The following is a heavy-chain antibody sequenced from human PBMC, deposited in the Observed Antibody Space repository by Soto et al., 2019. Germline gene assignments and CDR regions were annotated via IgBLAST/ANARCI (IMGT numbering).Heavy chain of an antibody. J-gene: IGHJ5*02. CDR2: INFDGSTT. CDR3: AREFCSGGNCYTYYFDP. Sequence: GGSLRLSCEASGLAFSTYWMHWVRQAPGKGLVWVARINFDGSTTTYADSVKGRFIISRDNAKSTLFLQMNSLRDEDTAVYYCAREFCSGGNCYTYYFDPWGQGIPVTVSS. D-gene: IGHD2-15*01. V-gene: IGHV3-74*01. CDR1: GLAFSTYW.